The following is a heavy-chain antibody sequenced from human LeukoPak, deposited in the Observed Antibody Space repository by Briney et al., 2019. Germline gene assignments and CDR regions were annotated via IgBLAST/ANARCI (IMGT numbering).Heavy chain of an antibody. D-gene: IGHD1-1*01. J-gene: IGHJ4*02. CDR2: IYYSGST. V-gene: IGHV4-30-4*01. CDR1: GGSISSGNYY. Sequence: KTSETLSLTCTVSGGSISSGNYYWTWIRQPPGKGLEWIGYIYYSGSTYYDSSLQSRVTISVDTPRNQFSLKLNSVTAADTAVYYCARDFKGMTTIDYWGQGTLVTVSS. CDR3: ARDFKGMTTIDY.